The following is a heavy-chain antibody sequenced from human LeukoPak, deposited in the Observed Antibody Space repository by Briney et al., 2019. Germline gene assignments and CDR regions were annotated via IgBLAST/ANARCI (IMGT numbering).Heavy chain of an antibody. CDR3: ARDPPDSGWAFWS. J-gene: IGHJ4*02. V-gene: IGHV3-33*01. Sequence: PGGSLRLSCSASGFTFITHGMHWVRQAPGKGLEWVAFIWADGSHKYYTDSVKGRFTISRDNSKSTLYLQMNSLRVEDTSVYFCARDPPDSGWAFWSWGQGTLATVSS. CDR1: GFTFITHG. D-gene: IGHD6-19*01. CDR2: IWADGSHK.